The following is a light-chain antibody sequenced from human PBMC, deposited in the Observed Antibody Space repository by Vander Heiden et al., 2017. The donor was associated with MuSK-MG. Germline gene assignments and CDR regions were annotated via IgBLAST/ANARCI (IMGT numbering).Light chain of an antibody. V-gene: IGKV4-1*01. CDR1: QSVLYSSNNKNY. CDR3: QQDDAPPIT. J-gene: IGKJ4*01. CDR2: WAS. Sequence: DILVTQSPDYLAVSLGERATINCKSSQSVLYSSNNKNYLAWYQQKPGQPPKLLIYWASTRECGVPGRFSGSASGTDFTLTISILHAEDVAVYYCQQDDAPPITFGGGTKVEIK.